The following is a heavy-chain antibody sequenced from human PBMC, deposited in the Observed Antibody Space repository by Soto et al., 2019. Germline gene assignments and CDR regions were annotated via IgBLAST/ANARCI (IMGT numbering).Heavy chain of an antibody. CDR3: AKDNDFWSGPKPNWFDP. D-gene: IGHD3-3*01. CDR1: GFTFSSYA. V-gene: IGHV3-23*01. Sequence: GGSLRLSCAASGFTFSSYAMSWVRQAPGKGLEWVSAISGSGGSTYYADSVKGRFTISRDNSKNTLYLQMNGLRAEDTAVYYCAKDNDFWSGPKPNWFDPWGQGTLVTVSS. CDR2: ISGSGGST. J-gene: IGHJ5*02.